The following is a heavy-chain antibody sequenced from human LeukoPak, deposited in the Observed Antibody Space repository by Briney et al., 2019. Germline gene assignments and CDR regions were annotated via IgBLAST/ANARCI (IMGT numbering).Heavy chain of an antibody. V-gene: IGHV1-8*03. CDR1: GYTFTSYD. D-gene: IGHD5-18*01. CDR3: ARTYTAMARWLDY. Sequence: ASVKVSCKASGYTFTSYDINWVRQATGQGLEWMGWMNPNSGNTGYAQKFQGRVTITRNTSVSTAYMELSSLRSEDTAVYYCARTYTAMARWLDYWGQGTLVTVSS. J-gene: IGHJ4*02. CDR2: MNPNSGNT.